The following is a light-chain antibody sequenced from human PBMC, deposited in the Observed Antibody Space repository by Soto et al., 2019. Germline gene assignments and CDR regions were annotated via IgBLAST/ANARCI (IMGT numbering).Light chain of an antibody. CDR3: HQYSSWT. J-gene: IGKJ1*01. CDR1: HSIFTS. CDR2: DAS. V-gene: IGKV1-5*01. Sequence: DIQMTQSPPTLSASVGDRVTITCRASHSIFTSLAWYQQKPGKAPNLLISDASSLESGVPSRFSGSGSGTEFTLTISSLLPDDFATYYCHQYSSWTFGQGTKVDIK.